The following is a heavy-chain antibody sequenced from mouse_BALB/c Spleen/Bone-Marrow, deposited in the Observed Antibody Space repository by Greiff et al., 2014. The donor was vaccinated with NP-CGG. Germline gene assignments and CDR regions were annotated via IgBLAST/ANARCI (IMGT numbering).Heavy chain of an antibody. CDR1: GYTFSDYW. D-gene: IGHD1-1*02. J-gene: IGHJ4*01. Sequence: QVQLQQSGAELVKPGASVMISCKATGYTFSDYWIEWVKQRPGHGLEWIGEILPGGGSTNYNENFKGKATFTADTSSNTAYMQLSSLTSEDSAVYYCAKGGHVMDYWGQGTSVTVSS. CDR2: ILPGGGST. V-gene: IGHV1-9*01. CDR3: AKGGHVMDY.